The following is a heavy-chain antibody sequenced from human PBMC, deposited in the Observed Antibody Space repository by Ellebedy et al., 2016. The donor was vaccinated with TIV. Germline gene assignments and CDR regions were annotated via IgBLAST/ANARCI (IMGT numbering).Heavy chain of an antibody. D-gene: IGHD3-10*02. V-gene: IGHV4-39*07. CDR1: GGSISISSYY. CDR3: ASTLTITIFLY. CDR2: IYYSGTT. Sequence: MPSETLSLTCSVSGGSISISSYYWGWIRQPPGKGLEWIGSIYYSGTTYYNPSLKSRITISVDTSKNQFSLKLTSVTAADTAVYYCASTLTITIFLYWGQGTPVTVSS. J-gene: IGHJ4*02.